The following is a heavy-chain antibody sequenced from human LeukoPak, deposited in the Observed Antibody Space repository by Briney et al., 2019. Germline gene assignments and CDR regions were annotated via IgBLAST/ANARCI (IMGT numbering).Heavy chain of an antibody. Sequence: SETLSLTCAVYGGSFSGYYWSWIRQPPGKGLEWIGEINHSGSTNYNPSLKSRVTISVDTSKNQFSLKLSSVTAADTAVYYCARHSSGRFDPWGQGTLVTVSS. D-gene: IGHD6-25*01. V-gene: IGHV4-34*01. CDR1: GGSFSGYY. CDR2: INHSGST. J-gene: IGHJ5*02. CDR3: ARHSSGRFDP.